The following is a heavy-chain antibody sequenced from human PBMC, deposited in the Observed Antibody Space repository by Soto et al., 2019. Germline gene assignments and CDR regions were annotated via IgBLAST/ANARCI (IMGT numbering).Heavy chain of an antibody. J-gene: IGHJ3*02. CDR3: AKDLGYTSSWYYALHI. Sequence: EVQLLESGGGLVQVGGSLRLSCAASGFTFSSFAMSWVRQAPGKGLEWVSGISGSGGTTFYADSVKGRFTISRDNSKNTLYLQMNSLRAEDTAVYYCAKDLGYTSSWYYALHIWGQGTMVTVSS. CDR2: ISGSGGTT. V-gene: IGHV3-23*01. CDR1: GFTFSSFA. D-gene: IGHD6-13*01.